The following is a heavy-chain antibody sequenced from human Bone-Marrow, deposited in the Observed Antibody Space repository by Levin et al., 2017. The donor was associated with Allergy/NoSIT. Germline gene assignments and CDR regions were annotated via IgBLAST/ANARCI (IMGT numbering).Heavy chain of an antibody. CDR2: IYYSGST. V-gene: IGHV4-59*01. Sequence: SETLSLTCTVSGGSISSYYWSWIRQPPGKGLEWIGYIYYSGSTNYNPSLKSRVTISVDTSKNQFSLKLSSVTAADTAVYYCARTAEWYFDLWGRGTLVTVSS. CDR3: ARTAEWYFDL. CDR1: GGSISSYY. J-gene: IGHJ2*01.